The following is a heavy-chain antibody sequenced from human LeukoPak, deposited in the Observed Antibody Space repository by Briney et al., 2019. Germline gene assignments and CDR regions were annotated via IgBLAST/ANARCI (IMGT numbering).Heavy chain of an antibody. CDR3: ARLYYYYYMDV. CDR2: IYYSGST. Sequence: SETLSLTCTVSGGSISSSTYYWGWIRQPPGKGLEWIGSIYYSGSTYYNPSLKSRVTISADTSKNQFSLKLSSVTAADTAVYYCARLYYYYYMDVWGKGTTVTVSS. CDR1: GGSISSSTYY. V-gene: IGHV4-39*07. J-gene: IGHJ6*03.